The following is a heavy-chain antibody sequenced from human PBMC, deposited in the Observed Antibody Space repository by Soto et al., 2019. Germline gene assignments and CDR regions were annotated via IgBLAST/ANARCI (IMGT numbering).Heavy chain of an antibody. CDR1: GGSISSGAYS. CDR3: AKDPLGVAVAGDY. D-gene: IGHD6-19*01. CDR2: IYHGGST. V-gene: IGHV4-30-2*01. J-gene: IGHJ4*02. Sequence: PSETLSLTCAVSGGSISSGAYSWGWIRQPPGKGLEWIGYIYHGGSTYYNPSLKSRVTISRDNSKNTLYLQMNSLRAEDTAVYYCAKDPLGVAVAGDYWGQGTLVTVSS.